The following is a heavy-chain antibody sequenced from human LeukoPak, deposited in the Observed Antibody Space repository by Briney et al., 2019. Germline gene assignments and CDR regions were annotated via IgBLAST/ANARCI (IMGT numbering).Heavy chain of an antibody. CDR3: ARDRGAASLGAFDI. D-gene: IGHD3-3*02. V-gene: IGHV3-21*01. CDR2: ISGSSSYI. J-gene: IGHJ3*02. Sequence: PGGSLRLSCAASGFTFSSYSMNWVRQAPGKGLEWVSSISGSSSYIYYADSVKGRFTISRDNAKNSLYLQMNSLRAEDTAVYYCARDRGAASLGAFDIWGQGTMVTVSS. CDR1: GFTFSSYS.